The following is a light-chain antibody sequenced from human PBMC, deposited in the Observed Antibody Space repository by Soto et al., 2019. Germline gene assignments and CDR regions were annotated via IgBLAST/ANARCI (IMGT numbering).Light chain of an antibody. CDR1: SYNIGTNY. V-gene: IGLV1-47*01. J-gene: IGLJ2*01. Sequence: QSVLTQSPSASGTPGQRVIIYCSGTSYNIGTNYVYWYQQLPGTAPKVLIYSNDKRPSGVPNRFSGSKSGTSASLAISGLRSEDEADYYCAAWDDSLSGPLFGGGTKLTVL. CDR3: AAWDDSLSGPL. CDR2: SND.